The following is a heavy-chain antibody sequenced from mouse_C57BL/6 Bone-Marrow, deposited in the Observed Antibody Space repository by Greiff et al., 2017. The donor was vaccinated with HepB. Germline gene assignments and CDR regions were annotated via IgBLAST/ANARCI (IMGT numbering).Heavy chain of an antibody. CDR3: ARFGGYYYGSSYVAY. V-gene: IGHV1-75*01. D-gene: IGHD1-1*01. CDR2: IFPGSGST. J-gene: IGHJ3*01. CDR1: GYTFTDYY. Sequence: QVQLQQSGPELVKPGASVKISCKASGYTFTDYYINWVKQRPGQGLEWIGWIFPGSGSTYYNEKFKGKATLTVDKSSSTAYMLLSSLTSEDSAVYFCARFGGYYYGSSYVAYWGQGTLVTVSA.